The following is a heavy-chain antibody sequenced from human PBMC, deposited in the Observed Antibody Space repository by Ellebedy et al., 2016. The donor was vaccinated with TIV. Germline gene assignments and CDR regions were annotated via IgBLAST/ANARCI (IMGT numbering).Heavy chain of an antibody. CDR3: ARDGSYGDYLSPTHAFTI. CDR1: QFSFTNYW. D-gene: IGHD4-17*01. J-gene: IGHJ3*02. Sequence: GESLKISCTASQFSFTNYWMSWVRQAPGKGLEWVANINQDGSDKYYVDSVKGRFTISRDNAKNSLYLQMKSLRAEDTAVYYCARDGSYGDYLSPTHAFTIWGQGTLVAVSS. CDR2: INQDGSDK. V-gene: IGHV3-7*01.